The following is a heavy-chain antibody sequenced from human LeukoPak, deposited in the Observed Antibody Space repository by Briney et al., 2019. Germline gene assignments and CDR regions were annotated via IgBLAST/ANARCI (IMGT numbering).Heavy chain of an antibody. J-gene: IGHJ4*02. V-gene: IGHV3-23*01. CDR2: ISGSGGST. CDR1: GFTFSSYA. D-gene: IGHD2-2*02. CDR3: AKNDCSSTSCYISAFDY. Sequence: PGGSLRLSCAASGFTFSSYAMSWVRQAPGKGLEWVSAISGSGGSTYYADSVKGRFTISRDNSKNTLYLQMNSLRAEDTAVYYCAKNDCSSTSCYISAFDYWGQGTLVTVSS.